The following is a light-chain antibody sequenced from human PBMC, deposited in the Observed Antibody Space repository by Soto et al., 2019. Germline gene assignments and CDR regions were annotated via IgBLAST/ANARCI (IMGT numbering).Light chain of an antibody. CDR1: QTVNSDY. V-gene: IGKV3-20*01. CDR2: ATS. J-gene: IGKJ1*01. Sequence: EIVFTQSPGTLSLSPGETATLSCRASQTVNSDYLAWFQQRPGQAPRLLIFATSRRATDIPDRFSGSGSGTDFTLAIRXLEPEDFAVYYCHQFGYSPRTFGQGTKVDIK. CDR3: HQFGYSPRT.